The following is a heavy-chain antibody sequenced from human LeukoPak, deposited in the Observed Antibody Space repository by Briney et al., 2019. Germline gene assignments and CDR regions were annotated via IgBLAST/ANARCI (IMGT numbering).Heavy chain of an antibody. J-gene: IGHJ3*02. CDR3: AKSNGYGLVDI. Sequence: SETLSLTCTVSSVSLTNYYWSWIRQPPGKGLEWIGYIFFSGTTYYNPSLKSRVTISVDTSKNQFSLKMTSVTAADTAVYYCAKSNGYGLVDIWGQGTMVTVSS. V-gene: IGHV4-59*03. D-gene: IGHD3-10*01. CDR2: IFFSGTT. CDR1: SVSLTNYY.